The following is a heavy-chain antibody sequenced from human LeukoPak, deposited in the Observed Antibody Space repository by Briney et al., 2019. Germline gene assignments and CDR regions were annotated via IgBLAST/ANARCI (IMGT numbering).Heavy chain of an antibody. V-gene: IGHV3-48*01. Sequence: GGSLRLSCAASGFRFSDYWMNWVRQAPGKGLEWVSYISSSSDSIYYADSVKGRFTISRDNAKNSLYLQMNSLRAEDTAVYYCASPFDYWGQGTLVTVSS. CDR3: ASPFDY. CDR2: ISSSSDSI. J-gene: IGHJ4*02. CDR1: GFRFSDYW.